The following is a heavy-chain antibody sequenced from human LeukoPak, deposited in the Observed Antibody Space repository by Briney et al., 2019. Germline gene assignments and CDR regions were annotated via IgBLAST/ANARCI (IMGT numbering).Heavy chain of an antibody. CDR2: INPSGGYT. V-gene: IGHV1-46*01. CDR1: EYTFTSYY. Sequence: GASVKVSCKASEYTFTSYYIHWVRQAPGQELEWMGIINPSGGYTNYARRFQGRVTMTRDTSTSTVYMELSSLRSEDTAVYYCARSKVLSGRFDYWGQGTLVTVSS. D-gene: IGHD3/OR15-3a*01. CDR3: ARSKVLSGRFDY. J-gene: IGHJ4*02.